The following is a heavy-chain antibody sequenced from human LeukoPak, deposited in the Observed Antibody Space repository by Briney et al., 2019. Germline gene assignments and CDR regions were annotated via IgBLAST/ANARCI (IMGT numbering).Heavy chain of an antibody. CDR2: LYTSGNT. V-gene: IGHV4-4*07. D-gene: IGHD3-10*01. CDR1: GGSIISNY. Sequence: SETLSLTCTVSGGSIISNYRSWIRQTAGKGLEWIGRLYTSGNTNYNPSLKSRVTTSVDTSKNQFSLKLNSVTAADTAVYYCARNYYGSGTYYNWFDPWGQGTLVTVSS. CDR3: ARNYYGSGTYYNWFDP. J-gene: IGHJ5*02.